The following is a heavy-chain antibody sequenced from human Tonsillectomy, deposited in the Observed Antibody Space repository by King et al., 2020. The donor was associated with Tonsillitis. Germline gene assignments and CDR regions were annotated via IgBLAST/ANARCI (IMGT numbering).Heavy chain of an antibody. J-gene: IGHJ4*02. CDR2: IWYDGSNK. V-gene: IGHV3-33*01. D-gene: IGHD4-11*01. CDR3: AALTTVTTHSDY. Sequence: VQLVESGGGVVQPGRSLRLSCAASGFTFSSYGMHWVRQAPGKGLEWVAVIWYDGSNKYYADSVKGRFTISRDNSKNTLYLQMNRLRAEDTAVYYCAALTTVTTHSDYWGQGTLVTVSS. CDR1: GFTFSSYG.